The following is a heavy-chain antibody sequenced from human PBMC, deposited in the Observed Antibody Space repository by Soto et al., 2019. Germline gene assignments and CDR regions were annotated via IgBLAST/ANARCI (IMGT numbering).Heavy chain of an antibody. CDR2: IYPGDSDT. CDR1: GYSFTSYW. Sequence: ESLKISCQGSGYSFTSYWIGWVRPMPGKGLEWMGIIYPGDSDTRYSPPFQGQVTISADKSISTAYLQWSSLKASDTAMYYCASIGLAADYYYYGMDVWGQGTTVTVSS. J-gene: IGHJ6*02. D-gene: IGHD6-19*01. V-gene: IGHV5-51*01. CDR3: ASIGLAADYYYYGMDV.